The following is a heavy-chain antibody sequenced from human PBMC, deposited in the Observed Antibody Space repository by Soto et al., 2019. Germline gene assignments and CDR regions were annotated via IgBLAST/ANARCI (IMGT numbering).Heavy chain of an antibody. Sequence: ASGPTLVNPTETLTLTCTVSGFSLSNARMGVSWIRQPPGKALEWLAHIFSNDEKSYSTSLKSRLTISKDTSKSQVVLTMTNMDPVDTATYYCARTCITRVRGVPLHYWFDPWGQGTLVTVSS. CDR3: ARTCITRVRGVPLHYWFDP. V-gene: IGHV2-26*01. D-gene: IGHD3-10*01. CDR1: GFSLSNARMG. CDR2: IFSNDEK. J-gene: IGHJ5*02.